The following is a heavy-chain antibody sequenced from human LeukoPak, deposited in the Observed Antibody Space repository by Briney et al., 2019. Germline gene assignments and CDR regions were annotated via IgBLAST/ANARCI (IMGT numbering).Heavy chain of an antibody. CDR3: ARAVSSYYDNSGYYYIDY. V-gene: IGHV3-74*01. J-gene: IGHJ4*02. CDR1: GFTFSSYW. CDR2: IKSDGSST. D-gene: IGHD3-22*01. Sequence: GGSLRLSCAASGFTFSSYWMHWVRQAPGKGLVLVSRIKSDGSSTSYADSVKGRFTISRDNAKNTLYLQMNSLRAEDTAVYYCARAVSSYYDNSGYYYIDYWGQGTLVTVSS.